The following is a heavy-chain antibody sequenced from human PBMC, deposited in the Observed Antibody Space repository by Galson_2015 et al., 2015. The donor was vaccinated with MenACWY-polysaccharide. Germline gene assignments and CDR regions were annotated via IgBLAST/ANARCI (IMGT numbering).Heavy chain of an antibody. D-gene: IGHD2-15*01. CDR1: GFTFSSYG. CDR3: AKEGVVVAASRLVTLFDN. Sequence: SLRLSCAASGFTFSSYGMHWVRQAPGKGLEWVAFIRHDGYSKYYVDSVKGRFTISRDNSKNTLYLQMNSLRAEDTAVYYCAKEGVVVAASRLVTLFDNWGQGTLGTVSS. CDR2: IRHDGYSK. V-gene: IGHV3-30*02. J-gene: IGHJ4*02.